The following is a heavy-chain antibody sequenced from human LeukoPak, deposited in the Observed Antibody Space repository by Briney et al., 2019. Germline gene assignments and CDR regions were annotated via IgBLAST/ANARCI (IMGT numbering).Heavy chain of an antibody. CDR1: GGSISSYY. J-gene: IGHJ4*02. D-gene: IGHD3-9*01. V-gene: IGHV4-59*01. Sequence: KPSETLSLTCTVSGGSISSYYWSWIRQPPVKGLEWIGYIYYSGSTNYNPSLKSRVTISVDTSKNQFSLKLSSVTAADTAVYYCARGVLRYSYWGQGTLVTVSS. CDR3: ARGVLRYSY. CDR2: IYYSGST.